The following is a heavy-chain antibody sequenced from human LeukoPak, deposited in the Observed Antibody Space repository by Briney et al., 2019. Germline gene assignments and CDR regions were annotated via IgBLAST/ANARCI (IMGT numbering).Heavy chain of an antibody. J-gene: IGHJ4*02. V-gene: IGHV3-74*01. Sequence: GGSLRLSCAASGFTFSDFWMHWVRQAPGKGLVWVSRINSGGTVTNYADSVKGRLTISRDNAKNTLYLQMNSLRAEDTAVYYCAKTAAGNLNYYFDYWGQGTLVTVSS. CDR1: GFTFSDFW. CDR2: INSGGTVT. D-gene: IGHD6-13*01. CDR3: AKTAAGNLNYYFDY.